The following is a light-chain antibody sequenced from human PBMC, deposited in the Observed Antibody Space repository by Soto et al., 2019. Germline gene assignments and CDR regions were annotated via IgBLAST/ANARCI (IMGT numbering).Light chain of an antibody. Sequence: QSALTQPASVSGSPGQSITISCTGTNSDVGGYNYVSWYQQHPGKVPKLMIYEVTNRPSGVSNRFSGSKSGNTASLTISGLQAEDEADYYCNSYTESSTIFGGGTKLTVL. CDR1: NSDVGGYNY. J-gene: IGLJ2*01. V-gene: IGLV2-14*01. CDR3: NSYTESSTI. CDR2: EVT.